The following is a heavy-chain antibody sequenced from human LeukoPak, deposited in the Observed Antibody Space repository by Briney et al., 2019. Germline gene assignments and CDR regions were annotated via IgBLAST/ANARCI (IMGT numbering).Heavy chain of an antibody. CDR3: ARGGSYYDIVDY. D-gene: IGHD1-26*01. V-gene: IGHV5-51*01. Sequence: GQSLKISSKGSGFTFITSWIAWVRQMPGKGLEWMGIIYPGDSDIRYSPSFQGQVTISADKSISIAYLQWSSLKASDTAMYYCARGGSYYDIVDYWGQGNLVTVSS. CDR2: IYPGDSDI. J-gene: IGHJ4*02. CDR1: GFTFITSW.